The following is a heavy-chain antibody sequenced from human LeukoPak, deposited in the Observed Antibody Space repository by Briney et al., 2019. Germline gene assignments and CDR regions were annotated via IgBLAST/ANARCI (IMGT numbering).Heavy chain of an antibody. D-gene: IGHD1-14*01. V-gene: IGHV3-30*02. Sequence: GGSLRLSCAASGFTFSSYAMHWVRQAPGKGLEWVAFIRFDGSNKYYADSVKGRFSISRDNSWNTLYLQMNSLRADDTALYYCAKAVVGTGTFGYMDVWGKGTTVTISS. CDR1: GFTFSSYA. CDR3: AKAVVGTGTFGYMDV. J-gene: IGHJ6*03. CDR2: IRFDGSNK.